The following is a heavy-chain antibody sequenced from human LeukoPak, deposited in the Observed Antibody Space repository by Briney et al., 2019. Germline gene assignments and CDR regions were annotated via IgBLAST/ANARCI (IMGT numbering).Heavy chain of an antibody. V-gene: IGHV3-30*02. CDR2: IRYDGSNK. CDR3: AKLALGYCSGGSCYGEGTFDY. D-gene: IGHD2-15*01. CDR1: GFTFSSYG. J-gene: IGHJ4*02. Sequence: PGGSLRLSCAASGFTFSSYGMHWVRQAPGKGLEWVAFIRYDGSNKYYADSVKGRFTISRDNSKNTLYLQMNSLRAEDTAVYYCAKLALGYCSGGSCYGEGTFDYWGQGTLVTVSS.